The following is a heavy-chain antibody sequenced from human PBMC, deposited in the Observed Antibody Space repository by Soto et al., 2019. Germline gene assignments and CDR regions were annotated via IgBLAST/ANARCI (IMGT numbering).Heavy chain of an antibody. CDR1: GGSFSGYY. CDR3: ARGRTLITGTSLDY. Sequence: SETLSLTCAVYGGSFSGYYWTWIRQPPGKGLEWIGEINHSGSTNYKPSLRGRVTISVDTSKNQLSLKVNPVTAADTAVYYCARGRTLITGTSLDYWGQGTLVTVSS. D-gene: IGHD1-20*01. J-gene: IGHJ4*02. V-gene: IGHV4-34*01. CDR2: INHSGST.